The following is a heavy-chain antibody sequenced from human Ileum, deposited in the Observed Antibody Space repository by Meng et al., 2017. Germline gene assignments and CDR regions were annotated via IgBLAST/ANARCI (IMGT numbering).Heavy chain of an antibody. V-gene: IGHV4-4*02. Sequence: QVQLDESGPGLVEASGTLSLTGAVSGRSISSSDWWSWVRQPPGKGLEWIAEMNLGGSPNYNPSLKSRVTMSVDKSNDHLSLQLTSVTAADTAVYYCAHIFDSWGQGTLVTVSS. J-gene: IGHJ4*02. CDR1: GRSISSSDW. CDR2: MNLGGSP. CDR3: AHIFDS.